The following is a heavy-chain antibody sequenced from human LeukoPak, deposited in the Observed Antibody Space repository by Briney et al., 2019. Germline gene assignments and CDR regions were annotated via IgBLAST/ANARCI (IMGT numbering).Heavy chain of an antibody. CDR2: INPNSGGT. D-gene: IGHD3-3*01. Sequence: GASVKVSCKASGYTFTGYYMHWVRQAPGQGLEWMGWINPNSGGTNYAQKFQGRVTMTRDTSISTAYMELSRLRSDDTAVYYCARELRDYDFWRGYGYWGQGTLVTVSS. CDR3: ARELRDYDFWRGYGY. CDR1: GYTFTGYY. J-gene: IGHJ4*02. V-gene: IGHV1-2*02.